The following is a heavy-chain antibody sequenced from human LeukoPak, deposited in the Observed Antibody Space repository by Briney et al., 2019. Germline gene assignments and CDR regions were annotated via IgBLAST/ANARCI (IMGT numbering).Heavy chain of an antibody. V-gene: IGHV1-18*01. J-gene: IGHJ5*02. CDR3: ARNRKITFGGVIVQRNWFDP. Sequence: ASVKVSCKASGYTFTSYGGGWVRQAPGQALEWMGWISAYNGNTNYAQKLQGRVTMTTDTSTSTAYMELRSLRSDDTAVSYCARNRKITFGGVIVQRNWFDPWGQGTLVTVSS. CDR2: ISAYNGNT. D-gene: IGHD3-16*01. CDR1: GYTFTSYG.